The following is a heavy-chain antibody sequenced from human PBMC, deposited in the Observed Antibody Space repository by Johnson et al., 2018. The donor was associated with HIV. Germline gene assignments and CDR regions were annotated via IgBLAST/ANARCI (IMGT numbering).Heavy chain of an antibody. J-gene: IGHJ3*02. CDR1: GFSVSSNY. CDR2: IYSGGST. D-gene: IGHD5-18*01. CDR3: ASRSYGYVRHAFDI. V-gene: IGHV3-66*01. Sequence: VQLVESGGGVVQPGGSLRLSCAASGFSVSSNYMTWVRQPPGKGLEWVSVIYSGGSTYHADSVKGRFTISRDNAKNSLYLQMNSLRAEDTAVYYCASRSYGYVRHAFDIWGQGTMVTVSS.